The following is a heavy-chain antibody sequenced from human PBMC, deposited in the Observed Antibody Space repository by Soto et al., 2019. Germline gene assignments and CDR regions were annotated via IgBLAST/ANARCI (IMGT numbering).Heavy chain of an antibody. J-gene: IGHJ6*02. CDR2: IYYSGST. CDR3: ARHXGPLYVGYYYDMDV. Sequence: SETLSLTCTVSGGSISSSSYYWGWIRQPPGKGLEWIGSIYYSGSTYYNPSLKSRVTISVDTSKNQFSLKLSSVTAADTAVYYCARHXGPLYVGYYYDMDVWGQGTTVTVSS. V-gene: IGHV4-39*01. CDR1: GGSISSSSYY. D-gene: IGHD3-16*01.